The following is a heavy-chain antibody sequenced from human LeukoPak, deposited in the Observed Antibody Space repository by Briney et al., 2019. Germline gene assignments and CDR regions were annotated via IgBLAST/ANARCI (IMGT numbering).Heavy chain of an antibody. J-gene: IGHJ4*02. D-gene: IGHD3-9*01. CDR3: AKDGDYDILTGYLDY. Sequence: GGSLRLSCAASGFTFDDYAMHWVRQAPGKGLEWVSGISWNSGSIGYADSVKGRFTISRDNAKNSLYLQMYSLRAEDTALYYCAKDGDYDILTGYLDYWGQGTLVTVSS. V-gene: IGHV3-9*01. CDR2: ISWNSGSI. CDR1: GFTFDDYA.